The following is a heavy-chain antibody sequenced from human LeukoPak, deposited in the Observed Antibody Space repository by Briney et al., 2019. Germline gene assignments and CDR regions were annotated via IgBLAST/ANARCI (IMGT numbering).Heavy chain of an antibody. V-gene: IGHV3-23*01. Sequence: GSIRLSCVGSGFTFSHYSIGWVRQAPGKGLEWVSAISGRDGTTYYADSVKGRFTISRDNFKNTLYLQMNSLRAEDSAVYYCAKDAVATMANFDDWGQGTLVTVSS. J-gene: IGHJ4*02. CDR2: ISGRDGTT. D-gene: IGHD5-12*01. CDR1: GFTFSHYS. CDR3: AKDAVATMANFDD.